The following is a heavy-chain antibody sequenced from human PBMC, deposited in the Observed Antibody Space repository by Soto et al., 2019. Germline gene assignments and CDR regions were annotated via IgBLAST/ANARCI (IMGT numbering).Heavy chain of an antibody. Sequence: QVQLQESGPGLVKPSQTLSLTCTVSGGSISSGGYYWSWIRQHPGKGLEWIGYIDYSGSTYYTPSLTTLVTISVATAKLKFSLNLSLVPPADTAVYYCAMSSQPSVTTCDYWGQGALVTVSS. CDR3: AMSSQPSVTTCDY. D-gene: IGHD4-17*01. CDR2: IDYSGST. J-gene: IGHJ4*02. CDR1: GGSISSGGYY. V-gene: IGHV4-31*01.